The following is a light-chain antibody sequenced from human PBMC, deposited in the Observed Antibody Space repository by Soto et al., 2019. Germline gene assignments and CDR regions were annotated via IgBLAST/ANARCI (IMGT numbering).Light chain of an antibody. J-gene: IGKJ5*01. V-gene: IGKV3-11*01. Sequence: EIVLTQSPATLSLSPGERATLSCRVSQSIGSNLAWYQQKPGQAPRLLIYAASIRATDFPARFSGSGSGTDFTLTISSLEPEDFAVYYCQQRSNWPITFGQGTRLEIK. CDR2: AAS. CDR1: QSIGSN. CDR3: QQRSNWPIT.